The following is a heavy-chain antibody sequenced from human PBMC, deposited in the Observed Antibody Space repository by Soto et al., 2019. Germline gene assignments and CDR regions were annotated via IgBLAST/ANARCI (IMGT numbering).Heavy chain of an antibody. CDR1: GFTFSSYA. CDR2: ISYDGSNK. V-gene: IGHV3-30-3*01. J-gene: IGHJ6*02. Sequence: VQLLESGGGLVQPGGSLRLSCAASGFTFSSYAMHWVRQAPGKGLEWVAVISYDGSNKYYADSVKGRFTISRDNSKNTLYLQMNSLRAEDTAVYYCARTRSHIVVVTAIYYYGMDVWGQGTTVTVSS. D-gene: IGHD2-21*02. CDR3: ARTRSHIVVVTAIYYYGMDV.